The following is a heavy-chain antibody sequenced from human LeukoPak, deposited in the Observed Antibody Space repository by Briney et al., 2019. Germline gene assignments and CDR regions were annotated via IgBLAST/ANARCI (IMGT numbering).Heavy chain of an antibody. V-gene: IGHV4-59*08. J-gene: IGHJ5*02. CDR1: GGSFSSYS. D-gene: IGHD4-17*01. CDR2: IYCSRST. Sequence: SETLSLTCTVSGGSFSSYSWSWIRQPPGKGLEWIGYIYCSRSTNYNPSLKSLLTISVDTSKNQFSLKLSSVTAADTAVYYCVGGMTTGPDPWGQGTVVTVSS. CDR3: VGGMTTGPDP.